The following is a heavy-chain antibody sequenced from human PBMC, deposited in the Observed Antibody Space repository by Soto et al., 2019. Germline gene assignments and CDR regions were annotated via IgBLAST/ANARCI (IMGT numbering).Heavy chain of an antibody. CDR2: IYWNDDK. Sequence: PTLVNPTQTLKLTCTFSVVSLRTSGAGVGWIRQPPGKALEWLALIYWNDDKQYSPSLKSRLTITKDTSKNQVVVTMTNMDPVDTATYYCAHAPRYYNFLTGYYTTFDYWGQGALVTVSS. J-gene: IGHJ4*02. D-gene: IGHD3-9*01. CDR1: VVSLRTSGAG. V-gene: IGHV2-5*01. CDR3: AHAPRYYNFLTGYYTTFDY.